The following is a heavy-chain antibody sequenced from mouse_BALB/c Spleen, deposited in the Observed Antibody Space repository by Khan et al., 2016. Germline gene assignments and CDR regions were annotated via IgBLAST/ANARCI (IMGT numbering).Heavy chain of an antibody. D-gene: IGHD4-1*01. V-gene: IGHV1-80*01. CDR1: GYAFSGYW. CDR3: CEVTGTREAMYY. CDR2: IYPGDGDT. J-gene: IGHJ4*01. Sequence: QGQRQRYGAELVRPGSSVKISCKASGYAFSGYWMNGVKQRPGQGREWIGQIYPGDGDTKYNGKFKGKATLTADKSSSTAYMQLSSLTSEDSAVSFSCEVTGTREAMYYWGQGTPVTGSS.